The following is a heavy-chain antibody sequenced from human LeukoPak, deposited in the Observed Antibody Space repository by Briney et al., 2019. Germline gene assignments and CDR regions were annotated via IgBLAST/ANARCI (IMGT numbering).Heavy chain of an antibody. CDR3: VREGGVQPFS. CDR1: GFTFSSYA. Sequence: GRSLRLSCAASGFTFSSYAMSWVRQAPGKGLEWVAFMSHDKIKEFYADSVKGRFTISRDNSKNILFLQLNSLRLDDTAVYYCVREGGVQPFSWGQGTLVTVSS. CDR2: MSHDKIKE. V-gene: IGHV3-30*03. D-gene: IGHD2-8*01. J-gene: IGHJ5*02.